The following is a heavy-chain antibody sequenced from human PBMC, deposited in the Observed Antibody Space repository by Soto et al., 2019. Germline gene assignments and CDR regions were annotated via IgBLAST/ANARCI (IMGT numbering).Heavy chain of an antibody. V-gene: IGHV3-23*01. D-gene: IGHD3-16*02. CDR3: AKVDAYSYRTDH. Sequence: AVGSLRLSCAASGFTFSNSAMTWVRQALGKGPEWVSSIGRTNNTHYADSVKGRFAISRDNSQNTLYLQMNSLTAEDTAVYFCAKVDAYSYRTDHWGQGTLVTVSS. J-gene: IGHJ4*02. CDR1: GFTFSNSA. CDR2: IGRTNNT.